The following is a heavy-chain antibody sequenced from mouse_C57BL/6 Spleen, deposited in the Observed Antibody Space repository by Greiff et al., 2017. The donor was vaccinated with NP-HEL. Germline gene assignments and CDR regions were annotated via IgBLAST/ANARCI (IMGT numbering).Heavy chain of an antibody. CDR2: INPNNGGT. CDR1: GYTFTDYY. Sequence: EVQLQQSGPELVKPGASVKISCKASGYTFTDYYMNWVKQSHGKSLEWIGDINPNNGGTSYNQKFKGKATLTVDKSSSTAYMELRSLTSEDSAVYYCAAGGVVETDWYFDVWGTGTTVTVSS. D-gene: IGHD1-1*01. V-gene: IGHV1-26*01. CDR3: AAGGVVETDWYFDV. J-gene: IGHJ1*03.